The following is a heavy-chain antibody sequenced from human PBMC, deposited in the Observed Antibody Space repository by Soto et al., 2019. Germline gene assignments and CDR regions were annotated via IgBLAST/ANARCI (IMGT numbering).Heavy chain of an antibody. CDR2: IYYSGST. CDR3: ARAYSNYFDY. CDR1: GGSISSGSYS. V-gene: IGHV4-30-4*07. D-gene: IGHD4-4*01. J-gene: IGHJ4*02. Sequence: LSLTCAVSGGSISSGSYSWTWIRQPPGKGLEWIGYIYYSGSTYYNPSLKIRVTISVDTSKNQFSLKLSSVTAADTAVYYCARAYSNYFDYWGQGTLVTVS.